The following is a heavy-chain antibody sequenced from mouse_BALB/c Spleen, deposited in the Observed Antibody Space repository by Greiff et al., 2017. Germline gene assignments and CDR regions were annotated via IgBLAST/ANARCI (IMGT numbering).Heavy chain of an antibody. CDR3: ARDYYYGSSYPRVFAY. Sequence: EVQGVESGGGLVQPGGSLKLSCAASGFTFSSYGMSWVRQTPDKRLELVATINSNGGSTYYPDSVKGRFTISRDNAKNTLYLQMSSLKSEDTAMYYCARDYYYGSSYPRVFAYWGQGTLVTVSA. J-gene: IGHJ3*01. D-gene: IGHD1-1*01. CDR1: GFTFSSYG. V-gene: IGHV5-6-3*01. CDR2: INSNGGST.